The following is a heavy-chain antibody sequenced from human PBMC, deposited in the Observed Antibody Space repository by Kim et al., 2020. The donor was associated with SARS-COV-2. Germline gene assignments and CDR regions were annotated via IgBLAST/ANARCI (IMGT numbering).Heavy chain of an antibody. D-gene: IGHD3-10*01. Sequence: GGSLRLSCAASGFSLGNYWMTWVRQAPGGGLVWVANINKDGSTKFYGDSLKGRFTISRDNAKNTLFLQMRSLTAEDTAIYYCARGMGGGAWSLFDWG. V-gene: IGHV3-7*01. CDR1: GFSLGNYW. CDR2: INKDGSTK. J-gene: IGHJ2*01. CDR3: ARGMGGGAWSLFD.